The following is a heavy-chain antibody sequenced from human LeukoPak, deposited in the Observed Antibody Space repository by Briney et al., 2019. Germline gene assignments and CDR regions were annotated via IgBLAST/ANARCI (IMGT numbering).Heavy chain of an antibody. D-gene: IGHD3-16*02. CDR2: IYYSGST. Sequence: SETLSLTXTVSGGSISSSSYYWGWIRQPPGKGLEWIGSIYYSGSTYYNPSLKSRVTISVDTSKNQFSLKLSSVTAADTAVYYCARVLSGFGSYDYVWGSYRYRYYFDYWGQGTLVTVSS. CDR1: GGSISSSSYY. CDR3: ARVLSGFGSYDYVWGSYRYRYYFDY. J-gene: IGHJ4*02. V-gene: IGHV4-39*01.